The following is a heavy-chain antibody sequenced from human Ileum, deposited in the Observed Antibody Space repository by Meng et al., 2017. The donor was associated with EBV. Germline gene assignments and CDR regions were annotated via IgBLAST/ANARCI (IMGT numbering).Heavy chain of an antibody. CDR1: GGSIGSYY. Sequence: LQESGPGLSKPSEALSLPFTGSGGSIGSYYWSWIRQPPGKGLEWIGYIYYSGSTNYNPSLKSRVTISIDTSKNQFSLNLSSVTAADTAVYYCARGGWSLDYWGQGTLVTVSS. CDR3: ARGGWSLDY. CDR2: IYYSGST. J-gene: IGHJ4*02. D-gene: IGHD2-15*01. V-gene: IGHV4-59*08.